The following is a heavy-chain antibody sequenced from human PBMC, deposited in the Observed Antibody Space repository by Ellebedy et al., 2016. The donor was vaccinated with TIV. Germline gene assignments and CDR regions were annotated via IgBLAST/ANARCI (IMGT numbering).Heavy chain of an antibody. CDR3: ARDGGYGAKTPYALDI. CDR1: GYTFSTYG. Sequence: ASVKVSCKASGYTFSTYGIGWVRQAPGQGPEWMGIINPSGGSTSYAQKFQGRVTMTRDASTSTVYMELSSLKSEDTAVYYCARDGGYGAKTPYALDIWGQGTMVTVSS. CDR2: INPSGGST. V-gene: IGHV1-46*01. J-gene: IGHJ3*02. D-gene: IGHD4-17*01.